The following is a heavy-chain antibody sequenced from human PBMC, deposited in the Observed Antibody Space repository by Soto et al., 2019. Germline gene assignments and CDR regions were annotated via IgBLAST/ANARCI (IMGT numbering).Heavy chain of an antibody. V-gene: IGHV1-2*02. J-gene: IGHJ6*02. D-gene: IGHD2-21*01. Sequence: AASVKVSCKASGYTFSGYYMHWVRQAPGQGLEWMGWINPTNGDTNYAQRSQGRVMMTRDTSITTTYMELSGLRSDDTATYYCARDIPGSGYGMDVWGQGTTVTVSS. CDR1: GYTFSGYY. CDR3: ARDIPGSGYGMDV. CDR2: INPTNGDT.